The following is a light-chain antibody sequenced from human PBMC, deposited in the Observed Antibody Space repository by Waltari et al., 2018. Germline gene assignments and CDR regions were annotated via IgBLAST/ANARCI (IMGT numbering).Light chain of an antibody. CDR2: GAS. CDR3: QQYDYWPT. J-gene: IGKJ1*01. CDR1: QSVSSN. V-gene: IGKV3-15*01. Sequence: ERVMTQSPATPSVSPGDRATLSCRASQSVSSNLSWYQQKFGQAPRLLIYGASTRATGIPARFSGSGSGTEFTLTISSLQSEDFAVYYCQQYDYWPTFGQGTKVEIK.